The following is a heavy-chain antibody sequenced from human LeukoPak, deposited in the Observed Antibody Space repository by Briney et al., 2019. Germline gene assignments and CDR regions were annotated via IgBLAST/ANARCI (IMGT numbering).Heavy chain of an antibody. D-gene: IGHD6-13*01. CDR1: GGSISSSNW. J-gene: IGHJ4*02. CDR2: IYHSGST. Sequence: SETLSLTCAVSGGSISSSNWWSWVRQPPGKGLEWIGEIYHSGSTNYNPSLKSRVTISVDKSKNQFSLKLSSVTAADTAVYYCARAVGIEAAGPGVDYWGQGTLVTVSS. V-gene: IGHV4-4*02. CDR3: ARAVGIEAAGPGVDY.